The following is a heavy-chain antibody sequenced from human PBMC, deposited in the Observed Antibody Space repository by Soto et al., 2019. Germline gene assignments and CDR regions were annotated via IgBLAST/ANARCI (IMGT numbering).Heavy chain of an antibody. J-gene: IGHJ5*02. CDR1: GYTFVKYG. D-gene: IGHD2-15*01. V-gene: IGHV1-18*04. Sequence: QVQLVQSGPEVKKPGASVKVSCKASGYTFVKYGFSWVRQAPGQGLEWMGWISPYNGNTHYVQNFQGRVTMTTDTSKSTAFMELRTLTSDDTAVYYCARVHTPSHGYSTKNNWLDPWGQGTLVTVSS. CDR2: ISPYNGNT. CDR3: ARVHTPSHGYSTKNNWLDP.